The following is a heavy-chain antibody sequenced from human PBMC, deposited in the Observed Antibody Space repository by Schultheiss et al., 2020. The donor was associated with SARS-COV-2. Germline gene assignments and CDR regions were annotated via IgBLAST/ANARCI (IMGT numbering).Heavy chain of an antibody. J-gene: IGHJ4*02. CDR3: ARGLWFGESYSPFDY. CDR2: IYYSGST. CDR1: GGSFSGYY. D-gene: IGHD3-10*01. V-gene: IGHV4-34*01. Sequence: SETLSLTCAVYGGSFSGYYWSWIRQPPGKGLGWIGYIYYSGSTYYNPSLKSRVTISVDTSKNQFSLKLSSVTAADTAVYYCARGLWFGESYSPFDYWGQGTLVTVSS.